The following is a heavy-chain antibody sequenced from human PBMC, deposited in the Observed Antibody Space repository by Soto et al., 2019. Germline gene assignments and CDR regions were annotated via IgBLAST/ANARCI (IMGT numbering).Heavy chain of an antibody. Sequence: QVTLKESGPVLVKPTETLTLTCTVSGFSLSNARMGVSWIRQPPGKALEWLAHIFSNDEKSYSTSLKSRLTISNDTSKSQVVLTMTNMDPVDTATYYCARIRAVAGRVYYFDYWGQGTLVTVSS. CDR1: GFSLSNARMG. CDR3: ARIRAVAGRVYYFDY. V-gene: IGHV2-26*01. CDR2: IFSNDEK. D-gene: IGHD6-19*01. J-gene: IGHJ4*02.